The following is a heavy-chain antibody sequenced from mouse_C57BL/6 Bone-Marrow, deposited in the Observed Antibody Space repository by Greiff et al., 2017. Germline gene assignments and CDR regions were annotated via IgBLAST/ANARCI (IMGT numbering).Heavy chain of an antibody. Sequence: QVQLQQPGAELVKPGASVKMSCKASGYTFTSYWLTWVKQRPGQGLEWIGDIYPGSGSTNSNEKFKSKATLTVDTSSSTAYMQLSSLTSKDAAVYYGGRLRLYFDYWGQGTTLTVSS. CDR1: GYTFTSYW. J-gene: IGHJ2*01. V-gene: IGHV1-55*01. CDR2: IYPGSGST. CDR3: GRLRLYFDY. D-gene: IGHD2-12*01.